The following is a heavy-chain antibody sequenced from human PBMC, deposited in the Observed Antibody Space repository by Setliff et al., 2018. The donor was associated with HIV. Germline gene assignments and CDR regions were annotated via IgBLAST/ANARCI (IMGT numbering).Heavy chain of an antibody. CDR3: ARTLYSSFSSFDY. J-gene: IGHJ4*02. V-gene: IGHV1-18*01. D-gene: IGHD6-19*01. CDR2: ISGDNGNT. CDR1: GYTFISYG. Sequence: ASVKVSCKTSGYTFISYGINWVRQAPGKGLEWMGWISGDNGNTNAQKLQGRVTMTRDTSISTAYMELSRLRSDDTALYYCARTLYSSFSSFDYWGQGTLVTVSS.